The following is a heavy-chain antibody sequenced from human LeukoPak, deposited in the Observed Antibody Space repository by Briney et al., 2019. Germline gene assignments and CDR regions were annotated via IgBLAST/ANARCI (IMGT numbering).Heavy chain of an antibody. CDR2: INPSGGST. V-gene: IGHV1-46*01. Sequence: GASVKVSCKASGYTFTSYYMHWVRQAPGQGLEWMGIINPSGGSTSYAQKFQGRVTLTRDTSTSTVYMELSSLRSEDTAVYYCGRSQVGATTPDYWGQGTLVTVSS. CDR1: GYTFTSYY. CDR3: GRSQVGATTPDY. J-gene: IGHJ4*02. D-gene: IGHD1-26*01.